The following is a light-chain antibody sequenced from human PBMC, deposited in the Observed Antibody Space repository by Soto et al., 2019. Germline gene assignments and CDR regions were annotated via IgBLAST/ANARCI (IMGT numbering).Light chain of an antibody. CDR3: QQYYSYPPFT. Sequence: AIRMTQSPSSFSASTGDRVTITCRASQGISSYLAWYQQKPGKAPKLLIYAASTLQSGVPSRFSGSGSGTDINLTISSLQAEDYATYYCQQYYSYPPFTFGPGTKVDIK. V-gene: IGKV1-8*01. CDR1: QGISSY. CDR2: AAS. J-gene: IGKJ3*01.